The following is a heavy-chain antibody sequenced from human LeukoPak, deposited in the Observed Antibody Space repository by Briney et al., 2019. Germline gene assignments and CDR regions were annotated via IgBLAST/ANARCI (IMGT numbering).Heavy chain of an antibody. CDR1: GYTFTGYY. D-gene: IGHD6-13*01. V-gene: IGHV1-24*01. J-gene: IGHJ3*02. CDR3: ATDLAAAGLNDAFDI. CDR2: FDPEDGET. Sequence: ASVKVSCKASGYTFTGYYMHWVRQAPGKGLEWMGGFDPEDGETIYAQKFQGRVTMTEDTSTDTAYMELSSLRSEDTAVYYCATDLAAAGLNDAFDIWGQGTMVTVSS.